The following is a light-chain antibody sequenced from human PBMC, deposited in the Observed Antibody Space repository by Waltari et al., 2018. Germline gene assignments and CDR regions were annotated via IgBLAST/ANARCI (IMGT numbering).Light chain of an antibody. CDR1: SRDIGSYNH. Sequence: QSALTQPASVSGSPGQSITISCTGTSRDIGSYNHVSWPQPHPGKAPKPILYGVNKRPSGVSNRFSGSKSGNTASLTISGLQAEDEADYYCSSYAGRDTYVVFGGGTKLTVL. CDR3: SSYAGRDTYVV. V-gene: IGLV2-23*02. J-gene: IGLJ2*01. CDR2: GVN.